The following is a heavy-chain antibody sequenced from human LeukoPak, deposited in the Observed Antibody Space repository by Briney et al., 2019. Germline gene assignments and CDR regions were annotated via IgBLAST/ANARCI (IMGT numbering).Heavy chain of an antibody. Sequence: ASVKVSCKASGYTFTSYDINWVRQATGQGLEWMGWMNPNSGNTDYAQKLQGRVTMTTDTSTSTAYMELRSLSSDDTAVYYCARQGYGGNPQGAADYWGQGTLVTVSS. CDR3: ARQGYGGNPQGAADY. D-gene: IGHD4-23*01. CDR1: GYTFTSYD. J-gene: IGHJ4*02. V-gene: IGHV1-8*01. CDR2: MNPNSGNT.